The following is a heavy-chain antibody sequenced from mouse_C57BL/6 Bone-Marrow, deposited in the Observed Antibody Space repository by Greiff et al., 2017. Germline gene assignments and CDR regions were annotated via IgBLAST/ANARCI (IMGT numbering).Heavy chain of an antibody. J-gene: IGHJ1*03. CDR2: INPYNGGT. CDR1: GYTFTDYY. CDR3: SRYDWYFDV. Sequence: EVQLQQSGPVLVKPGASVKMSCKASGYTFTDYYMNWVKQSQGKSLEWIGVINPYNGGTSYNQKFKGKATLTVDKSTSTAYMELNSLTSEDSAVYYCSRYDWYFDVWGTGTTVTVSS. V-gene: IGHV1-19*01.